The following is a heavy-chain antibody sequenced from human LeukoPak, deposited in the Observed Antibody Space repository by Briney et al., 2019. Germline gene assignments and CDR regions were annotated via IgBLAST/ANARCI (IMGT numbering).Heavy chain of an antibody. J-gene: IGHJ3*02. CDR1: GFTFSDYY. V-gene: IGHV3-11*01. Sequence: GGSLRLSCAAPGFTFSDYYMSWIRQAPGKGLEWVSYISSSGSTIYYADSVKGRFTISRDNAKNSLYLQMNSLRAEDTAVYYCARGYYDSSGYWAFAFDIWGQGTMVTVS. CDR2: ISSSGSTI. CDR3: ARGYYDSSGYWAFAFDI. D-gene: IGHD3-22*01.